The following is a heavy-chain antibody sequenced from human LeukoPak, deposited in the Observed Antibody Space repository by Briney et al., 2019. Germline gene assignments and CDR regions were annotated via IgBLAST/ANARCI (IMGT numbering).Heavy chain of an antibody. Sequence: ASVKVSCKASGYTFSSYGISWVRQAPGQGLEWMGWISVYNGHTNYAQKFQGRVTIIADKSTSTAYMELSSLRSEDAAVYYCARGRWIAPDERYYFDYWGQGTLVTVSS. CDR3: ARGRWIAPDERYYFDY. CDR1: GYTFSSYG. J-gene: IGHJ4*02. CDR2: ISVYNGHT. V-gene: IGHV1-18*01. D-gene: IGHD5-12*01.